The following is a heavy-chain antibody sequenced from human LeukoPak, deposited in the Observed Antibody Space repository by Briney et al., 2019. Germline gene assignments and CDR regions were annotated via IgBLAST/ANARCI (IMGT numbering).Heavy chain of an antibody. J-gene: IGHJ4*02. D-gene: IGHD3-16*02. V-gene: IGHV4-39*02. CDR3: ARESFGGVIVNCFDY. CDR2: IYHSGST. CDR1: GDSISSSSSY. Sequence: SETLSLTCTVSGDSISSSSSYWGWIRQPPGKGLEWVGNIYHSGSTYYNPSLKSRVTISIDTSKKQFSLKLSSVTAADTAVYYCARESFGGVIVNCFDYWGQGTLVTVSS.